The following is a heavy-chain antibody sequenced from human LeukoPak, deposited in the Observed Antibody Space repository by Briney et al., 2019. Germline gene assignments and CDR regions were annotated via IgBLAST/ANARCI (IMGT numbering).Heavy chain of an antibody. V-gene: IGHV3-21*01. J-gene: IGHJ6*03. CDR2: ISSSNSYI. CDR1: GFTFSPYS. D-gene: IGHD2-21*01. CDR3: ARDLWHIARYGHYMDV. Sequence: GGSLRLSCAAFGFTFSPYSMCWVRQAPGKGLEWVSCISSSNSYIYYADSGKGRFTISRDNAKKLVYLQMNSLRAEDTAVYYCARDLWHIARYGHYMDVWGKGTTVTISS.